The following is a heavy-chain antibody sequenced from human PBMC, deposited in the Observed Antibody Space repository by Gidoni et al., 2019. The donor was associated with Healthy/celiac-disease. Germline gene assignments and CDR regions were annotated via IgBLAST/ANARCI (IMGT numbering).Heavy chain of an antibody. CDR1: GGSFSGYY. CDR2: INHSGST. Sequence: QVQLQQWGAGLLKPSETLSLTCAVYGGSFSGYYWSWIRQPPGKGLEWIGEINHSGSTNYNPSLKSRVTISVDTSKNQFSLKLSSVTAADTAVYYCAGPDYYGSGRPFDYWGQGTLVTVSS. D-gene: IGHD3-10*01. CDR3: AGPDYYGSGRPFDY. V-gene: IGHV4-34*01. J-gene: IGHJ4*02.